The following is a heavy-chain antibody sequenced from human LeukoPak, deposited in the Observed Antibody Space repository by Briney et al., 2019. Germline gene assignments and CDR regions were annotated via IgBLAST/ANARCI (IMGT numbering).Heavy chain of an antibody. J-gene: IGHJ3*02. CDR1: GGSISRYY. D-gene: IGHD2-15*01. V-gene: IGHV4-59*08. Sequence: SEALSLTCTVSGGSISRYYWSWLRQPPGEGREWRGYIYYSGNTNYNPSLKSRVTISVDTSKNQFSLKLSSVTAADTAVYYCARVVVVAANAFDIWGQGTMVTVSS. CDR3: ARVVVVAANAFDI. CDR2: IYYSGNT.